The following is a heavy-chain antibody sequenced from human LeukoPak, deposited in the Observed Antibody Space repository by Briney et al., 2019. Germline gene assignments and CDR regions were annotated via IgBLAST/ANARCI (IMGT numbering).Heavy chain of an antibody. CDR3: TRGIGGSYYYYYYMDV. Sequence: GGSLRLSCTASGFTFCDYAMSWFRQAPGKGLEWVGFIRSKAYGGTTEYAASVKGRFTISRDDSKSIAYLQMNSLKTEDTAVYYCTRGIGGSYYYYYYMDVWGKGTTVTVSS. CDR2: IRSKAYGGTT. V-gene: IGHV3-49*03. D-gene: IGHD2-15*01. J-gene: IGHJ6*03. CDR1: GFTFCDYA.